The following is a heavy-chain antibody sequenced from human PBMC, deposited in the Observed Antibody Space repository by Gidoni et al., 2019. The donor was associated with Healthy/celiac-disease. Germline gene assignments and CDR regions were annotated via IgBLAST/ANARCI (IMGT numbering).Heavy chain of an antibody. D-gene: IGHD4-17*01. V-gene: IGHV3-33*01. J-gene: IGHJ4*02. CDR2: IWYDGSNK. Sequence: QVQLVESGGGVVQPGRSLRLSCAASGFTFSSYGMHWVRQAPGKGLEWVAVIWYDGSNKYYADSVKGRFTISRDNSKNTLYLQMNSLRAEDTAVYYCARVGGTVDFDYWGQGTLVTVSS. CDR3: ARVGGTVDFDY. CDR1: GFTFSSYG.